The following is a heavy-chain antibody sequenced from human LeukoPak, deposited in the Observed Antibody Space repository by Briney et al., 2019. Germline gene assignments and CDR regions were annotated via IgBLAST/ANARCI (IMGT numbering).Heavy chain of an antibody. Sequence: SETLSLTCAVSGGSISSSNWWSWVRQPPGKGLEWIGEIYHSGSTNYNPSPKSRVTISVDKSKNQFSLKLSSVTAADTAVYFCARVGRDYYGSGSLGAFSYYGLDVWGQGTTVIVSS. CDR3: ARVGRDYYGSGSLGAFSYYGLDV. D-gene: IGHD3-10*01. J-gene: IGHJ6*02. CDR2: IYHSGST. CDR1: GGSISSSNW. V-gene: IGHV4-4*02.